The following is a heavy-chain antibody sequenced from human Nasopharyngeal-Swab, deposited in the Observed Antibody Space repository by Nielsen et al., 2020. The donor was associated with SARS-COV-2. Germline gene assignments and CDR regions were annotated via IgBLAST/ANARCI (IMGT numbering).Heavy chain of an antibody. CDR1: GFPFSDYS. Sequence: GESLKISCAASGFPFSDYSMNWVRQAPGKGLEWVSYISNGGSIIYCADSVKGRFTISRDNAGTSLSLQMNSLRAEDTAVYYCARFSNKGNRYWFFDLWGRGTLVTVSS. CDR3: ARFSNKGNRYWFFDL. D-gene: IGHD1-14*01. CDR2: ISNGGSII. J-gene: IGHJ2*01. V-gene: IGHV3-48*04.